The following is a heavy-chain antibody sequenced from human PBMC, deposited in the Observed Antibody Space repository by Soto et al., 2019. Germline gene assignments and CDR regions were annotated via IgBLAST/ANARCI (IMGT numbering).Heavy chain of an antibody. CDR3: AREDRYCISTSCYGGFDY. V-gene: IGHV4-59*01. Sequence: SETLSLTCTLSGRSISSYYWSWIRQPPGKGLEWIGYIYYSGSTNYNPSLKSRVTISVDTSKNQFSLKLSSVTAADTAVYYCAREDRYCISTSCYGGFDYWGQGTLVTVS. CDR1: GRSISSYY. D-gene: IGHD2-2*01. CDR2: IYYSGST. J-gene: IGHJ4*02.